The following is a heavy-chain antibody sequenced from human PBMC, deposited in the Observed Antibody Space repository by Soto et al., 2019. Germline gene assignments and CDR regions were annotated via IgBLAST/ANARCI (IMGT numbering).Heavy chain of an antibody. CDR2: ISYDGSNK. CDR3: TRVYGDYGTLSDY. D-gene: IGHD4-17*01. Sequence: VGSLRLSCAASGFTFSSYGMHWVRQAPGKGLEWVAVISYDGSNKYYADSVKGRFTISRDNSKNTLYLQMNSLRAEDTAAYYCTRVYGDYGTLSDYWGRGTLVTVSS. CDR1: GFTFSSYG. V-gene: IGHV3-30*03. J-gene: IGHJ4*02.